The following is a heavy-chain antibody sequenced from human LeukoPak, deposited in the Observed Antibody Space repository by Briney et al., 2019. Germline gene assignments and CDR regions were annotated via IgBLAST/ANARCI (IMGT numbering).Heavy chain of an antibody. Sequence: GGSLRLSCAASGFTFDDYAMHWVRQAPGKGLELVSVIYSGGSTYYADSVKGRFTISRDNSKNTLYLQMNSLRADDTAVYYCAKSWCETICYGIYDWGQGTLVTVS. J-gene: IGHJ4*02. CDR3: AKSWCETICYGIYD. D-gene: IGHD2-2*01. V-gene: IGHV3-NL1*01. CDR2: IYSGGST. CDR1: GFTFDDYA.